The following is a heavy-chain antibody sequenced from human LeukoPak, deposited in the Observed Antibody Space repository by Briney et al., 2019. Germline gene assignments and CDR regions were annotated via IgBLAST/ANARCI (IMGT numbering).Heavy chain of an antibody. J-gene: IGHJ3*02. CDR2: IIPIFGTA. Sequence: ASVNVSCKASGGTFSSYAISWVRQAPGQGLEWMGGIIPIFGTANYAQKFQGRVTITADESTSTAYMELSSLRSEDTAVYYCARDQLGAFDIWGQGTMVTVSS. D-gene: IGHD1-1*01. CDR1: GGTFSSYA. CDR3: ARDQLGAFDI. V-gene: IGHV1-69*01.